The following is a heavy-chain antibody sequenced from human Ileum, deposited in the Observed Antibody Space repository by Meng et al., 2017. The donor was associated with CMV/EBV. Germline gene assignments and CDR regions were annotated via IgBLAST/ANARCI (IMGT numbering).Heavy chain of an antibody. CDR1: GDPFTNSG. D-gene: IGHD1-26*01. J-gene: IGHJ4*02. CDR2: INTYNDNS. V-gene: IGHV1-18*01. Sequence: VQTVQSEIEVNKPGASVKVSCKTSGDPFTNSGITWVRQAPGQGLEWMGWINTYNDNSNSAQKFQDRFTMTKDTSTRTAHMELRSLTSDDTAVYYCARVQLSGVFNYWGQGTLVTVSS. CDR3: ARVQLSGVFNY.